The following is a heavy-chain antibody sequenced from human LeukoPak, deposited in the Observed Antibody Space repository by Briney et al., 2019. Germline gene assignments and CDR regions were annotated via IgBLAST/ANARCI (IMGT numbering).Heavy chain of an antibody. CDR1: GFTFTNSW. CDR2: ISGSGGST. J-gene: IGHJ4*02. V-gene: IGHV3-23*01. CDR3: AKAPSFMPYDSSGYFDY. D-gene: IGHD3-22*01. Sequence: GGSLRLSCAASGFTFTNSWMAWVRQAPGKGLEWVSGISGSGGSTYYADSVKGRFTISRDISKNTVYLQMNSLRAEDTAVYYCAKAPSFMPYDSSGYFDYWGQGTLVTVSS.